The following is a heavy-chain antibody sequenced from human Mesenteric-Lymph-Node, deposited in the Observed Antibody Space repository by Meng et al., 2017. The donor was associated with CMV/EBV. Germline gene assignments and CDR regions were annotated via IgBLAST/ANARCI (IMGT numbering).Heavy chain of an antibody. Sequence: GYSFTAYWIGWGRQMPGKGLEWMGLIYPGDPDTKYNPPFEGQVTISADKSISTAYLQWSSLKDSDTAMYYCVRRLAAGPVMGYFDYWGQGTLVTVSS. V-gene: IGHV5-51*01. CDR1: GYSFTAYW. J-gene: IGHJ4*02. CDR2: IYPGDPDT. D-gene: IGHD6-13*01. CDR3: VRRLAAGPVMGYFDY.